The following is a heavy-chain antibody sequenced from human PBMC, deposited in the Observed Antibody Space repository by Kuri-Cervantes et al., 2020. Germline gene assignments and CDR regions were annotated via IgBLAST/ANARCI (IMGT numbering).Heavy chain of an antibody. J-gene: IGHJ4*02. V-gene: IGHV3-48*01. D-gene: IGHD5-18*01. CDR1: EFTFSSHS. Sequence: GGSLRLSCAASEFTFSSHSMTWVRQAPGKGLEWVSYISSTSYTIYYADSVKGRFTISRDNAQNSLYLEMNSLRVEDTAVYYCARDRVGGYSYGPAPYWGQGTLVTVSS. CDR2: ISSTSYTI. CDR3: ARDRVGGYSYGPAPY.